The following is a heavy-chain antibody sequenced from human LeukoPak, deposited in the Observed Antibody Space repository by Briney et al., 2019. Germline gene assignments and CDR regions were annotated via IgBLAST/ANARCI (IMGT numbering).Heavy chain of an antibody. Sequence: GGSLRLPCAASGFTFSSAWMTWVRQAPGKGLEWVGRIFSRSDGETTDYAAPVKGRFTISRDDSKNTLYLQMNSLKTEDTAVYYCTTDLPWYHAPSDYWGQGTLVTVSS. V-gene: IGHV3-15*01. CDR1: GFTFSSAW. D-gene: IGHD4-23*01. CDR3: TTDLPWYHAPSDY. CDR2: IFSRSDGETT. J-gene: IGHJ4*02.